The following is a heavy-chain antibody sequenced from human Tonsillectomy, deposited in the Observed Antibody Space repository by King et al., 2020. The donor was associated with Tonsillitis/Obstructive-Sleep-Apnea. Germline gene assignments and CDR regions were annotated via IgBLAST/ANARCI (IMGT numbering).Heavy chain of an antibody. CDR3: AKTYYDFWCGYLHYYYYGMDV. CDR2: ISYDGSNK. D-gene: IGHD3-3*01. CDR1: GFTFSSYG. J-gene: IGHJ6*02. Sequence: QLVQSGGGVVQPGRSLRLSCAVSGFTFSSYGMHWVRQAPGKGLEWVAVISYDGSNKYYADSVKGRFTISRDNSKNTLYLQMNSLRAEDTAVYYCAKTYYDFWCGYLHYYYYGMDVWGQGTTVTVSS. V-gene: IGHV3-30*18.